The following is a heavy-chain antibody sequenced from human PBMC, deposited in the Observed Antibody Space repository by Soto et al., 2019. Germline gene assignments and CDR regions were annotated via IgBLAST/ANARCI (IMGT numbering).Heavy chain of an antibody. Sequence: QVQLQESGPGLVKPSQTLSLTCTVSGGSISSGGYYWSWIRQHPGKGLEWIGYIYYSGSTYYNPSLKSRVTISVDTSKNQFSLKLSSVTAADTAVYYCARDKRSGYDLRGVFDYWGQGTLVTVSS. J-gene: IGHJ4*02. V-gene: IGHV4-31*03. CDR3: ARDKRSGYDLRGVFDY. CDR2: IYYSGST. CDR1: GGSISSGGYY. D-gene: IGHD5-12*01.